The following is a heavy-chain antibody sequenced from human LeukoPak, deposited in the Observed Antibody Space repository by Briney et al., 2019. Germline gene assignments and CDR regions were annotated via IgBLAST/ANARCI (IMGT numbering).Heavy chain of an antibody. Sequence: ASVKVSCKASGYTFNSYGVSWVRLAPGQGLEWMGSIGAYNGNTDYAQKLQGRVTMTTDTSTSTAYMELRSLRSDDTAVYYCARDLAVAGTRYFDYWGQGTLVTVSS. D-gene: IGHD6-19*01. J-gene: IGHJ4*02. CDR1: GYTFNSYG. V-gene: IGHV1-18*01. CDR3: ARDLAVAGTRYFDY. CDR2: IGAYNGNT.